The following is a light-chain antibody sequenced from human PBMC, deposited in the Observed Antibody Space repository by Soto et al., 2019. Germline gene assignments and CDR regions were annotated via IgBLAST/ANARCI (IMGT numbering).Light chain of an antibody. Sequence: EIVLTQFPGTLSLSPGERATLSCRASQSVSSSYLAWYQQKPGQAPRLLIYGASSRATGIPDRFSGSGSGTDFTLTISRLEPEDFAVYYCQQYGSSPYTFGKGTKLEIK. CDR2: GAS. J-gene: IGKJ2*01. CDR1: QSVSSSY. V-gene: IGKV3-20*01. CDR3: QQYGSSPYT.